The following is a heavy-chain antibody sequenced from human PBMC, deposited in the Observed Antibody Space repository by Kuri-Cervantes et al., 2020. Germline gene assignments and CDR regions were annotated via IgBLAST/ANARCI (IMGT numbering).Heavy chain of an antibody. Sequence: ASVKVSCKASGYTFTGYYIHWVRQAPGQGLEWMGWINPNSGGTNYAQQFQGGVTMTRDTSISTAYMELSRLRSDDTAVYYCARHSGGNYVLIAYVYWGQGTLVTVSS. V-gene: IGHV1-2*02. CDR2: INPNSGGT. CDR3: ARHSGGNYVLIAYVY. J-gene: IGHJ4*02. D-gene: IGHD1-7*01. CDR1: GYTFTGYY.